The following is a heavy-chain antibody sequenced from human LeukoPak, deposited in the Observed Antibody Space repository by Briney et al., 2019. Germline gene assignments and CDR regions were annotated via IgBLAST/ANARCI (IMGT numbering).Heavy chain of an antibody. CDR2: IYHSGST. CDR3: ATGYSSTWYYSDY. CDR1: GDSISSYY. D-gene: IGHD6-13*01. Sequence: SETLSLTCTVYGDSISSYYWSWIRQPPGKGLEWIGYIYHSGSTNYNPSLKSRVTISADTSKDQFSLKLASVTAADTAVYYCATGYSSTWYYSDYWGQGTLVTVSS. J-gene: IGHJ4*02. V-gene: IGHV4-59*01.